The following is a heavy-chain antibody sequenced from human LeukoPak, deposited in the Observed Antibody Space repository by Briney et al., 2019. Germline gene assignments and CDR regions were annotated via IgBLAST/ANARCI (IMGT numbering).Heavy chain of an antibody. CDR2: INPNSGGT. D-gene: IGHD5-24*01. CDR3: ARDHGDGYNWGPDAFDI. J-gene: IGHJ3*02. V-gene: IGHV1-2*02. CDR1: GYTFTGYY. Sequence: ASVKVSCKASGYTFTGYYMHWVRQAPGQGLEWMGWINPNSGGTNYAQKFQGRVTMTRDTSISTAYMELSRLRSDDTAVYYCARDHGDGYNWGPDAFDIWGQGTMVTVSS.